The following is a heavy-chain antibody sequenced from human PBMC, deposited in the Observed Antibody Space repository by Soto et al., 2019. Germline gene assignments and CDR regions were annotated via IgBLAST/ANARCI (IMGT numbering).Heavy chain of an antibody. D-gene: IGHD4-17*01. Sequence: QVQLQESGPGLVKPSGTLSLTCAVSGGSISSSNWWSWVRQPPGKGLEWIGEIYYSGRTNYNPSLNSRVTISVDKSKNQFSLKLSSVTAADTAVYYCARFMTMVTNLAFDIWGQGTMVTVSS. CDR2: IYYSGRT. CDR3: ARFMTMVTNLAFDI. J-gene: IGHJ3*02. CDR1: GGSISSSNW. V-gene: IGHV4-4*02.